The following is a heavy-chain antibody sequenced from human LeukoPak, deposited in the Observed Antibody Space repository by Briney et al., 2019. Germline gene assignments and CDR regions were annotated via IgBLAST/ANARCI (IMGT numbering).Heavy chain of an antibody. CDR2: ISWNSGSI. V-gene: IGHV3-9*01. CDR3: VRDNPRCCGVVPVNIDDF. J-gene: IGHJ4*02. Sequence: GGPLRLSCAASGFTFDDYAMHWVRQAPGKGLEWVSGISWNSGSIGYADSVKGRFTISRDNAKNSLSLQMHSLRAEDTAVYYCVRDNPRCCGVVPVNIDDFWGQGTLVTVSS. CDR1: GFTFDDYA. D-gene: IGHD2-21*02.